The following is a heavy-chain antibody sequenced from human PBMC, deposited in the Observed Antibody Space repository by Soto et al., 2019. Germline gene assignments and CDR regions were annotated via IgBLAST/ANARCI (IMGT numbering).Heavy chain of an antibody. CDR1: GFTFSSYG. D-gene: IGHD6-19*01. J-gene: IGHJ4*02. Sequence: TGGSLRVSCAASGFTFSSYGMHWVSQAPGKGLEWVAVISYDGSNKYYADSVKARFTISRDNSKNTLYLQMNSLRAEDTAVYYCPSSGWYGGDYFHYWRQGT. V-gene: IGHV3-30-3*01. CDR3: PSSGWYGGDYFHY. CDR2: ISYDGSNK.